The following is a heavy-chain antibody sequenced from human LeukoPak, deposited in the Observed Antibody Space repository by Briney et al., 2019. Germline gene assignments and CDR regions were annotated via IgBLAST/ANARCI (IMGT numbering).Heavy chain of an antibody. V-gene: IGHV1-46*01. Sequence: GASVKVSCQAPGYTYTNYYMHGVRQAPGQGLDWMGIINPSGRSTTYVQQLQGRVTMTRDMSTSTVYMELSRLRSDDTAVYYCASAYGSFAFDIWGQGTMVTVSS. J-gene: IGHJ3*02. CDR3: ASAYGSFAFDI. CDR1: GYTYTNYY. CDR2: INPSGRST. D-gene: IGHD1-26*01.